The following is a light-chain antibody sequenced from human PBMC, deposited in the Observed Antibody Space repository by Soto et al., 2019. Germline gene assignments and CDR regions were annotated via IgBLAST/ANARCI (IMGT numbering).Light chain of an antibody. V-gene: IGKV1-5*03. J-gene: IGKJ1*01. CDR1: QSIGRW. Sequence: DIQMTQSPSALSAVVGDRVTITCRASQSIGRWLAWYQKKAGAAPRLLIYQASTVETGVPSRFSGSGSGTDFTLTITDLQPDDFATYYCQHPGTFDQGTTVEIK. CDR2: QAS. CDR3: QHPGT.